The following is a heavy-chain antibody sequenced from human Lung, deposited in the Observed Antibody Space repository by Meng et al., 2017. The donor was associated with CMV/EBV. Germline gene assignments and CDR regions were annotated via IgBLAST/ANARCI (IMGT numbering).Heavy chain of an antibody. CDR1: GFAFSSYG. CDR2: IRFDGSEK. V-gene: IGHV3-30*02. Sequence: GGSLRLXXAASGFAFSSYGMHWVRQAPAKGLEWVVFIRFDGSEKYYADSVKGRFTISRDNSKNTVYLQMESLRAEDAAVYYCAKEGKSVYSGSSYASWGQGTXVTVSS. D-gene: IGHD1-26*01. J-gene: IGHJ4*02. CDR3: AKEGKSVYSGSSYAS.